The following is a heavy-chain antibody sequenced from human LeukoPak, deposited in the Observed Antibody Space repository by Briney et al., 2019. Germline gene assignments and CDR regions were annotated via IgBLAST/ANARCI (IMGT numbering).Heavy chain of an antibody. Sequence: GGSLRLSCAASGFTFSSYAMSWVRQAPGKGLEWVSAISGSGGSTYYADSVKGRFTISRDNSKNTLYLQMNSLRAEDTAVYYXXXXXXLRVDYYYGMDVWGQGTTVTVSS. CDR2: ISGSGGST. D-gene: IGHD2-15*01. CDR3: XXXXXLRVDYYYGMDV. V-gene: IGHV3-23*01. J-gene: IGHJ6*02. CDR1: GFTFSSYA.